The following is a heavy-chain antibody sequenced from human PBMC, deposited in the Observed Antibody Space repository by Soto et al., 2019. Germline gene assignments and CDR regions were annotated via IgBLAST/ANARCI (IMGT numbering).Heavy chain of an antibody. CDR2: ISGSGDST. D-gene: IGHD3-22*01. J-gene: IGHJ4*02. Sequence: EVQLLESGGGFVQPGGSLRLSCAASGITFSNYAMSWVRQAPGKGLEWVSGISGSGDSTYYAESVKGRFTISRDNSKNTVYLQMSSLGAEDTAVYYCASRNYYDTSGYYYWYYFDFWGQGALVTVSS. CDR1: GITFSNYA. CDR3: ASRNYYDTSGYYYWYYFDF. V-gene: IGHV3-23*01.